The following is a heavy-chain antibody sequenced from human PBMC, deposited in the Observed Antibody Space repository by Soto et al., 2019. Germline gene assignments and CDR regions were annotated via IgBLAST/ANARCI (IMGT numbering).Heavy chain of an antibody. CDR1: GGTFSSYA. CDR2: IIPIFGTA. D-gene: IGHD5-12*01. CDR3: ARNRFAGVATITGYYYYYYGMDV. Sequence: SVKVSCKASGGTFSSYAISWVRQAPGQGLEWMGGIIPIFGTANYAQKFQGRVTITADESTSTAYMELSSLRSEDTAVYYCARNRFAGVATITGYYYYYYGMDVWGQGTTVTVSS. J-gene: IGHJ6*02. V-gene: IGHV1-69*13.